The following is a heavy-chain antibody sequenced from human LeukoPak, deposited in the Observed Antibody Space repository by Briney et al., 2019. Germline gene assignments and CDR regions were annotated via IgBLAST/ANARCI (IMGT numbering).Heavy chain of an antibody. V-gene: IGHV4-38-2*02. Sequence: PSETLSLTCTVSGYSISSGFYWGWIRQPPGKGLEWIGSIYYSGSTYYNPSLKSRVTISVDTSKNQFSLKLSSVTAADTAVYYCARASALPYYYYYYYMDVWGKGTTVTVSS. J-gene: IGHJ6*03. D-gene: IGHD2-15*01. CDR1: GYSISSGFY. CDR2: IYYSGST. CDR3: ARASALPYYYYYYYMDV.